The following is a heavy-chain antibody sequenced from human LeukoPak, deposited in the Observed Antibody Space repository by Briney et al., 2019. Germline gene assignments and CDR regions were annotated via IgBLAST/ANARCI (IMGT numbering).Heavy chain of an antibody. J-gene: IGHJ4*02. CDR2: ISGSGGST. D-gene: IGHD3-22*01. Sequence: GGSLRLSCAASGFTFNNYAMSWVRQAPGKGLEWVSGISGSGGSTYYADSVKGRFTIFRDNSRNTLYLQMNSLRAEDTAVYYCATRDFYDSSGFYYYYFDYWGQGTLVTVSS. CDR3: ATRDFYDSSGFYYYYFDY. CDR1: GFTFNNYA. V-gene: IGHV3-23*01.